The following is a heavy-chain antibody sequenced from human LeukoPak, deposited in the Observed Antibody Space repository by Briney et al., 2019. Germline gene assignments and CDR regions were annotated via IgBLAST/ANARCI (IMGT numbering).Heavy chain of an antibody. CDR1: GGSISSYY. V-gene: IGHV4-4*07. D-gene: IGHD3-10*01. Sequence: SETLSLTCTVSGGSISSYYWSWIRQPAGKGLEWIGRAYTSGSINYNPSLKSRVTMSVDTSKNQFSLKLRSVTAADTAVYYCVRGGYYYGPSDWGQGTLVTVSS. CDR2: AYTSGSI. CDR3: VRGGYYYGPSD. J-gene: IGHJ4*02.